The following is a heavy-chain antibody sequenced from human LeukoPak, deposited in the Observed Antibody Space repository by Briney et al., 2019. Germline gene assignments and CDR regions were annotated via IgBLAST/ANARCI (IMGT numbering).Heavy chain of an antibody. D-gene: IGHD2-2*01. CDR2: IYYTGST. J-gene: IGHJ4*02. CDR3: ARELCSTTTCYFDY. Sequence: SETLSLTCSVSGGSISSYYWSWIRQPPGKGLEWIGYIYYTGSTNYNPSLKSRVTISLDMSKNQFSLKLNSVTAADTAVYYCARELCSTTTCYFDYWGQGTLVTVSS. CDR1: GGSISSYY. V-gene: IGHV4-59*01.